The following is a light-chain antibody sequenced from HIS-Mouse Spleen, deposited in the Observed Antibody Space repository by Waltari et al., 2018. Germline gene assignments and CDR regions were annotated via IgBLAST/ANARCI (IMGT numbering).Light chain of an antibody. V-gene: IGKV3-11*01. CDR1: QSVSSY. Sequence: EIVLTQSPATLSLSPGERATLSRRASQSVSSYLDWYQQKPAQAPRLLIYDATNRATGIPARFSGSGSGTDFTLTISSLEPDDFAVYYCQQRSNWPYTFGQGTKLEIK. J-gene: IGKJ2*01. CDR2: DAT. CDR3: QQRSNWPYT.